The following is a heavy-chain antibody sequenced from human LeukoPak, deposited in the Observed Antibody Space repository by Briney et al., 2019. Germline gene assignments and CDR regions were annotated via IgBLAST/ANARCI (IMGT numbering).Heavy chain of an antibody. J-gene: IGHJ4*02. V-gene: IGHV3-30*04. CDR1: GFTFSSYA. Sequence: GGSLRLSCAASGFTFSSYAMHWVRQAPGKGLEWVAVISYDGSNKYYADSVKGRFTISRDNSKNTLYLQMNSLRVEDTGVYYCARIYGYRSDYWGQGTLVTVSS. CDR3: ARIYGYRSDY. D-gene: IGHD5-24*01. CDR2: ISYDGSNK.